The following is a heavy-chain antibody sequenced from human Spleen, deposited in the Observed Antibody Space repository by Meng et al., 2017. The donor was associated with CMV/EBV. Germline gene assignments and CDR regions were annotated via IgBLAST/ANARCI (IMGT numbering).Heavy chain of an antibody. CDR1: GGYFSGSN. V-gene: IGHV4-34*01. D-gene: IGHD3-3*01. Sequence: SETLSLTCAVYGGYFSGSNWNWIRQPPGKGLEWIGEITYSESTNYNPSLKSRVTISVDTSKKQFSLKLTSVTAADTDVYYCAGYYDFWGGPPFWGQGTLVTVSS. CDR2: ITYSEST. J-gene: IGHJ4*02. CDR3: AGYYDFWGGPPF.